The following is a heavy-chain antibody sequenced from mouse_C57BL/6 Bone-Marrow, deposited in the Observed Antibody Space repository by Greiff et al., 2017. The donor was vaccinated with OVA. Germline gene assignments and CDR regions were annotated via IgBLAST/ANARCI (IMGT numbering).Heavy chain of an antibody. CDR2: IYPRSGNT. CDR3: ARPPVVAKQNFGY. J-gene: IGHJ2*01. V-gene: IGHV1-81*01. CDR1: GYTFTSSG. Sequence: VQLQQSGAELARPGASVKLSCKASGYTFTSSGISWVKQRTGQGLEWIGEIYPRSGNTYDNEKFKGKATLTADTSSSTAYMELRSLTSEDSAVYYCARPPVVAKQNFGYWGQGTTLTVSS. D-gene: IGHD1-1*01.